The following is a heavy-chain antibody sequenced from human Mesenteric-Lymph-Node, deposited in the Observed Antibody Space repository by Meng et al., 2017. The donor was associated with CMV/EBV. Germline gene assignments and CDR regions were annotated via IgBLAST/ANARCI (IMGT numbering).Heavy chain of an antibody. CDR3: ARLLWSGDVYFDY. CDR2: INHSGST. J-gene: IGHJ4*02. V-gene: IGHV4-34*01. D-gene: IGHD3-3*01. CDR1: GGSFSGYY. Sequence: SETLSLTCAVYGGSFSGYYWSWIRQPPGKGLEWIGEINHSGSTNYNPSLKSRVTISVDTSKNQFSLKLTSVTAADTAVYYCARLLWSGDVYFDYWGQGSLVTVSS.